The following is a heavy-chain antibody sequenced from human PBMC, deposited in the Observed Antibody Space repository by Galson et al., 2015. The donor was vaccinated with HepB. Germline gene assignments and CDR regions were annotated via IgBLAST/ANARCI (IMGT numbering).Heavy chain of an antibody. CDR1: GFTFSDYY. D-gene: IGHD2-2*01. V-gene: IGHV3-11*01. Sequence: SLRLSCAASGFTFSDYYMSWIRQAPGKRLEWVSFITSSGDTIFYTDSVKGRFTISRDNAKNSLYLQMNSLRADDTAVYYCARGGRGDDCSSISCYHWFDPWGQGTLVTVSS. CDR2: ITSSGDTI. J-gene: IGHJ5*02. CDR3: ARGGRGDDCSSISCYHWFDP.